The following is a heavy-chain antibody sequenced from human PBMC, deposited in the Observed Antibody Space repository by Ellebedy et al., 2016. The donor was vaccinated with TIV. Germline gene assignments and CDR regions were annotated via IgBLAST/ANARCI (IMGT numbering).Heavy chain of an antibody. D-gene: IGHD1-26*01. V-gene: IGHV3-21*01. J-gene: IGHJ4*02. CDR1: GFTFSSYS. CDR3: ARDLEGSCCFDY. CDR2: VSSSSSYI. Sequence: GGSLRLXXAASGFTFSSYSMNWVRQAPGKGLEWVSFVSSSSSYIYYADSVKGRFTISRDNAKNSLYLQMNSLRAEDTAVYYCARDLEGSCCFDYWGQGTLVTVSS.